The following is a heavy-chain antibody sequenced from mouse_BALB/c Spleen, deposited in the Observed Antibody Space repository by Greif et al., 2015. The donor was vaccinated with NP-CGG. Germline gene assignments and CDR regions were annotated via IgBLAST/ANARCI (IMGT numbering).Heavy chain of an antibody. V-gene: IGHV5-12-2*01. CDR3: ARHRPVSPNSKSSYYYAMDY. CDR1: GFTFSSYT. Sequence: EVQVVESGGGLVQPGGSLKLSCAASGFTFSSYTMSWVRQTPEKRLEWVAYISNGGGSTYYPDTVKGRFTISRDNAKNTLYLQMSSLKAEDTAMYYCARHRPVSPNSKSSYYYAMDYWGQGTSVTVSS. CDR2: ISNGGGST. J-gene: IGHJ4*01.